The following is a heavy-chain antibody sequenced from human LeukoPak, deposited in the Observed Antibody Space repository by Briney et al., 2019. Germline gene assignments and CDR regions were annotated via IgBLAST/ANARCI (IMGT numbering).Heavy chain of an antibody. CDR2: IIPIFGTA. J-gene: IGHJ3*02. CDR3: ARGKLRERAFDI. Sequence: SVKVSCKASGGTFSSYAISWVRQAPGQGLEWMGGIIPIFGTANYAQKFQGRVTITADESTSTAYMELSSLKSEDTAVYYCARGKLRERAFDIWGQGTMVTVSS. D-gene: IGHD1-7*01. V-gene: IGHV1-69*13. CDR1: GGTFSSYA.